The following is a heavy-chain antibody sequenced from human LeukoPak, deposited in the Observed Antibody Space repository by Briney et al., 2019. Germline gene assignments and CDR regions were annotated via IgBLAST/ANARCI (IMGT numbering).Heavy chain of an antibody. V-gene: IGHV4-39*01. D-gene: IGHD3-22*01. Sequence: ASETLSLTCTVSGGSISSGCYYWSWLRPPPGQGLDWIVSYNYSGSYYYNPSLQSRVTISVYTSKIQFSLKPSSVSATDTALCDCARHRMYYYNSSGRGVVDDFDIWGQGTMVTVSS. CDR3: ARHRMYYYNSSGRGVVDDFDI. CDR1: GGSISSGCYY. CDR2: YNYSGSY. J-gene: IGHJ3*02.